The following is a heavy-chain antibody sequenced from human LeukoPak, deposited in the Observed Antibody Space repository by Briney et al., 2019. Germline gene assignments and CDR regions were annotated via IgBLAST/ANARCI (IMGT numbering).Heavy chain of an antibody. CDR3: ARDGVRSLGL. D-gene: IGHD1-26*01. J-gene: IGHJ4*02. V-gene: IGHV4-39*07. CDR1: GYSISSSSYY. CDR2: IYYSGST. Sequence: PSETLSLTCIVSGYSISSSSYYWGWIRQPPGKGLEWIGSIYYSGSTYYNPSLKSRVTISVDTSKNQFSLKLSSVTAADTAVYYCARDGVRSLGLWGQGTLVTVSS.